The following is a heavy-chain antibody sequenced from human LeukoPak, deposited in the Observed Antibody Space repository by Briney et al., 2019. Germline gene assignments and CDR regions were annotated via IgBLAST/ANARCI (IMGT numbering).Heavy chain of an antibody. J-gene: IGHJ6*04. CDR2: MSDTGINT. V-gene: IGHV3-23*01. Sequence: GGSLRLSCAASGFTFTNFAMNWVRQAPGKGLEWVSGMSDTGINTHYADSVKGRFTISRDNSKDILYLQMNSLRAEDTAVYYCAKAVGYCSSTSCYAPEDYYYGMDVWGKGTTVTVSS. D-gene: IGHD2-2*01. CDR3: AKAVGYCSSTSCYAPEDYYYGMDV. CDR1: GFTFTNFA.